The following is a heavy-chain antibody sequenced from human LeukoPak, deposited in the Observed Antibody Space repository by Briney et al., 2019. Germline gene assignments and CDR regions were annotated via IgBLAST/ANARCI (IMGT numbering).Heavy chain of an antibody. CDR1: GYTLNELS. V-gene: IGHV1-18*01. CDR3: ARDVVTIFGVVLDAFDI. Sequence: ASVKVSCKVSGYTLNELSMHWVRQAPGQGLEWMGWISAYNGNTNYAQKLQGRVTMTTDTSTSTAYMELRSLRSDDTAVYYCARDVVTIFGVVLDAFDIWGQGTMVTVSS. D-gene: IGHD3-3*01. J-gene: IGHJ3*02. CDR2: ISAYNGNT.